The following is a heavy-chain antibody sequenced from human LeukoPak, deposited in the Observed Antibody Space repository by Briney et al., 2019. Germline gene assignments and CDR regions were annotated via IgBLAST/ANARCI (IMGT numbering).Heavy chain of an antibody. CDR3: ARGPPTYRLYYFDY. CDR1: GGSISSYY. CDR2: IYYSGST. V-gene: IGHV4-59*01. Sequence: SETLSLTWTVSGGSISSYYWSWIRQPPAKGLEWIGYIYYSGSTNYNPSLKSRVTISVDTSKNQFSLKLSSVTAADTAVYYCARGPPTYRLYYFDYWGQGTLVTVSS. J-gene: IGHJ4*02.